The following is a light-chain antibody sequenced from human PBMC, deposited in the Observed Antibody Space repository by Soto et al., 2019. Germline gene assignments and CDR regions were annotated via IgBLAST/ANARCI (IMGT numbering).Light chain of an antibody. CDR1: QSVGSTY. V-gene: IGKV3-20*01. CDR2: GTS. CDR3: QQFGDSPKWT. Sequence: EIVLTQSPGTLSLSPGERATLSCRASQSVGSTYLAWYHQKPGQAPRLLIYGTSNRATGVPDRFSGSGSGTDVTLTINNLDPEDYAVYYCQQFGDSPKWTFGQGTRVDIK. J-gene: IGKJ1*01.